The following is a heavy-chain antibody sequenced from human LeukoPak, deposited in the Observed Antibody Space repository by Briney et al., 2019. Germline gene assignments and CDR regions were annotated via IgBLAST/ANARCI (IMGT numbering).Heavy chain of an antibody. V-gene: IGHV4-30-2*01. CDR2: NYYSGTT. J-gene: IGHJ4*02. D-gene: IGHD2/OR15-2a*01. CDR3: ARVGTPSMTGFDS. Sequence: SETLSLTCAVSGGSISSGGYSWSWIRQPPGKGLEWIGYNYYSGTTYYNSSLKSRVTISVDRSKNQLSLKLSSVTAADTAVYYCARVGTPSMTGFDSWGQGTLVTVSS. CDR1: GGSISSGGYS.